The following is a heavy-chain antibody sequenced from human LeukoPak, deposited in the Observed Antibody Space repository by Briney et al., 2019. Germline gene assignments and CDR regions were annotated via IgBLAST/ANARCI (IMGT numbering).Heavy chain of an antibody. V-gene: IGHV3-7*03. CDR2: IKQDGSEK. Sequence: GGSLRLSCAASGFTFSSYWMSWVRQAPGKGLEWVANIKQDGSEKYYVDSVKGRFTISRDNAKDPLYLQMNSLRAEDTAVYYCARVSGYYDFWSGYYPYYYYGMDVWGQGTTVTVSS. CDR3: ARVSGYYDFWSGYYPYYYYGMDV. J-gene: IGHJ6*02. CDR1: GFTFSSYW. D-gene: IGHD3-3*01.